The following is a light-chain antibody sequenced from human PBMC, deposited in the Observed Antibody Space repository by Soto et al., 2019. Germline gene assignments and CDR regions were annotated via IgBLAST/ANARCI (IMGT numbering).Light chain of an antibody. V-gene: IGLV4-69*01. Sequence: QSVLTQSPSASASLGASVKLTCTLNSGHSNYDIAWHQQQAEKGPRFLMKLNSDGSHIKGDGIPDRFSGSSSGAERYLTISSLQSEDEADYYCQTWGTDIYVVFGGGTKLTVL. J-gene: IGLJ2*01. CDR3: QTWGTDIYVV. CDR2: LNSDGSH. CDR1: SGHSNYD.